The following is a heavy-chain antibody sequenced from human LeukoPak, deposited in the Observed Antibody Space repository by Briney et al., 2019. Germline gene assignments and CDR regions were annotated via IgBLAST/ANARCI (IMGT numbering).Heavy chain of an antibody. CDR2: ISPDGTNI. CDR1: GFIFSAYS. D-gene: IGHD5-12*01. Sequence: GGSLRLSCVASGFIFSAYSMQWVRQAPGKLLEYVSGISPDGTNIFYADSVKGRFTMSRDNSNNMVYLQMGSLRPEDTAVYYCARDGVATNDYWGQGILVAVSS. V-gene: IGHV3-64*02. CDR3: ARDGVATNDY. J-gene: IGHJ4*02.